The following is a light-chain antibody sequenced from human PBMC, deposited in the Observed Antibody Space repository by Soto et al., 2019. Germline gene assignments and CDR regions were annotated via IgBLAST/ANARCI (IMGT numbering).Light chain of an antibody. CDR1: QTVSSD. V-gene: IGKV3-15*01. J-gene: IGKJ2*01. Sequence: EIVMTQSQATLSVFPGERATLSCRARQTVSSDLAWYQQKPGQAPRLLIYGASTRAASIPARFSGSGSGTEFTLTISRLESEDFGVYFCQQYNNWPQYTFGQGTKVDIK. CDR3: QQYNNWPQYT. CDR2: GAS.